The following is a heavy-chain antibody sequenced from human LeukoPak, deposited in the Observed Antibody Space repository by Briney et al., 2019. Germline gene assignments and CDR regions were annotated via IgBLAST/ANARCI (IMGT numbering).Heavy chain of an antibody. V-gene: IGHV3-30*04. CDR3: ARGSVTKYRFFDN. D-gene: IGHD2-2*01. J-gene: IGHJ4*02. CDR1: GFTLSAYA. CDR2: ISSDGRIK. Sequence: GGSLRLSCAASGFTLSAYAMHWVRQAPGKGLEWVAVISSDGRIKYYADSVKGRFTISRDNSENTMWLQMGSLRAEDTAAYYCARGSVTKYRFFDNWGQGTLVTVSS.